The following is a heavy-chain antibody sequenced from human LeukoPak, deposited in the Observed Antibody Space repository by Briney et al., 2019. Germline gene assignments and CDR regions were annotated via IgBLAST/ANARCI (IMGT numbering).Heavy chain of an antibody. V-gene: IGHV3-53*01. J-gene: IGHJ4*02. Sequence: GRSLRLSCAASGFTVSNNRLSWVRQAPGMGLEWVSTIYSDGNTYYADSVKGRFTISRDNSKNTLYLQMNSLRAEDTAVYYCAKDRATTIFGVGKFDYWGQGTLVTVSS. CDR3: AKDRATTIFGVGKFDY. CDR1: GFTVSNNR. D-gene: IGHD3-3*01. CDR2: IYSDGNT.